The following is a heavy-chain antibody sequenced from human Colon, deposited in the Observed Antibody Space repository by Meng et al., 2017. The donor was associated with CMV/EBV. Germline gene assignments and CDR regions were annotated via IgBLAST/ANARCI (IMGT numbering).Heavy chain of an antibody. D-gene: IGHD3-3*01. CDR2: ISHSGTT. CDR3: ARHRGYDRN. J-gene: IGHJ4*02. CDR1: GGSITSDNYF. V-gene: IGHV4-30-4*08. Sequence: QVQLQESGPGLVTPSQTSSLTCTVPGGSITSDNYFWAWIRQPPGKTLEWIGYISHSGTTYYSPSLESRVSMSRDTSKNQFSLKLTSVSAADTAVYYCARHRGYDRNWGQGTMVTVS.